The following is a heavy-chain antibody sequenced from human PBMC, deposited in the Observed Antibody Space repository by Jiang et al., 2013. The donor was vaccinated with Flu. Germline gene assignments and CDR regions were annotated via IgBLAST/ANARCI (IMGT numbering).Heavy chain of an antibody. D-gene: IGHD1-1*01. CDR1: GGSISSTNW. CDR2: VYHSGST. J-gene: IGHJ6*02. CDR3: ARGRTTTTGGYYYGMDV. V-gene: IGHV4-4*02. Sequence: GSGLVKPSGTLSLTCVVSGGSISSTNWWTWVRQAPGKGLEWIGEVYHSGSTNYNPSLKSRVTISVDNPSNQFSLKLRSVTAADTAVYYCARGRTTTTGGYYYGMDVWGQGTTVTVSS.